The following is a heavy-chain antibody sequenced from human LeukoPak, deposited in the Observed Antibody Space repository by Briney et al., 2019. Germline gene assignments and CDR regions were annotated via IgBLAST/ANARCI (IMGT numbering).Heavy chain of an antibody. Sequence: PGGSLRLPCAASGFTFSSYAMHWVRQAPGKGLEWVSSISSSGSYRYYADSVKGRFTISRDNAKNSLYLQMSSLRAEDTAVYYCARVVDYSKSMDYWGQGTLVTVSS. V-gene: IGHV3-21*01. D-gene: IGHD4-11*01. CDR1: GFTFSSYA. CDR3: ARVVDYSKSMDY. J-gene: IGHJ4*02. CDR2: ISSSGSYR.